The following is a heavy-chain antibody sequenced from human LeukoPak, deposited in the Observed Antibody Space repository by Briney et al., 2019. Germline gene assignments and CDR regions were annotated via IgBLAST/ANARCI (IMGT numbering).Heavy chain of an antibody. Sequence: SETLSLTCTVSGGSVSSGSYYWSWIRQPPGKGLEWIGYIYNSGSTNYNPSLKSRVTISADTSKNQFSLKLSSVTAADTAVYYCARLGYSSSFDYWGQGSLVTVSS. CDR2: IYNSGST. D-gene: IGHD6-6*01. CDR3: ARLGYSSSFDY. CDR1: GGSVSSGSYY. J-gene: IGHJ4*02. V-gene: IGHV4-61*01.